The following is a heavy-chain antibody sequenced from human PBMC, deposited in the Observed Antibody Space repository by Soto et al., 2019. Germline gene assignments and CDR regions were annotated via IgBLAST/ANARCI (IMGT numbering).Heavy chain of an antibody. CDR1: GDTFTGYY. CDR2: INPNSGGT. V-gene: IGHV1-2*02. D-gene: IGHD3-3*01. J-gene: IGHJ5*02. Sequence: ASVKVSCKASGDTFTGYYMHWVRQAPGQGLEWMGWINPNSGGTNYAQKFQGRVTMTRDTSTSTAYMELSRLRSDDTAVYYCARYDFWSGYFNPWGQGTLVTV. CDR3: ARYDFWSGYFNP.